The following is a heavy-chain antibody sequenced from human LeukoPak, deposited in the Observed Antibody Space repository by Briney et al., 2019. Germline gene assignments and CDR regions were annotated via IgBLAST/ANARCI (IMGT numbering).Heavy chain of an antibody. CDR1: GFTFSTYS. J-gene: IGHJ4*02. CDR3: ARQIGYCSGGSCYFDN. CDR2: ISGTGDST. Sequence: GGSLRLSCAASGFTFSTYSMSWVSQAPGKGLEWVSGISGTGDSTSHADSVKGRFTISRDKSKNTVVLQMNSLRVDDMGVYYCARQIGYCSGGSCYFDNWGQGTLVTVSS. D-gene: IGHD2-15*01. V-gene: IGHV3-23*01.